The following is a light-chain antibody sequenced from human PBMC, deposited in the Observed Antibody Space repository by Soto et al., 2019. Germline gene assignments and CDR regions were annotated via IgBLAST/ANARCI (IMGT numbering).Light chain of an antibody. CDR2: DAS. V-gene: IGKV1D-13*01. Sequence: AIQLTQSPSSLSASVGDRVTITCRASHDIASALAWYQQKPGQPPKLIIYDASTLEGGVPSRFSGSGSGTEFTLTISGLQPEDFATYYCQQFNYFRVTFGQGTRLEI. CDR3: QQFNYFRVT. J-gene: IGKJ5*01. CDR1: HDIASA.